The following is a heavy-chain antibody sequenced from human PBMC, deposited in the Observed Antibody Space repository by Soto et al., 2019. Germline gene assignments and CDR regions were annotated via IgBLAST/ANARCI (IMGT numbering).Heavy chain of an antibody. D-gene: IGHD1-26*01. V-gene: IGHV1-69*02. J-gene: IGHJ4*02. Sequence: QVQLVQSGAEVKKPGSSVKVSCKASGGTFSSYTISWVRQAPGQGLEWIGRIIPILGIANYAQKFQGRVTITADKSTSTAYMELSSLRSEDTAVYYCARDTSGSYDYWGQGTLVTVSS. CDR2: IIPILGIA. CDR3: ARDTSGSYDY. CDR1: GGTFSSYT.